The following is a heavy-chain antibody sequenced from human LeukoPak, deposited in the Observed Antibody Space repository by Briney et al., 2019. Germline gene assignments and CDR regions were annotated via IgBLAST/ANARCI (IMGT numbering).Heavy chain of an antibody. J-gene: IGHJ4*02. CDR3: ASAGYSSGWYDFDY. V-gene: IGHV3-33*01. CDR1: GFTFSSYG. D-gene: IGHD6-19*01. CDR2: IWYDGSNK. Sequence: GGSLRLSCAASGFTFSSYGMHWVRQAPGKGLEWVAVIWYDGSNKYYADSVKGRFTISRDNSKNTLYLQMNSLRAEDTAVYYCASAGYSSGWYDFDYWGQGTLVTVSS.